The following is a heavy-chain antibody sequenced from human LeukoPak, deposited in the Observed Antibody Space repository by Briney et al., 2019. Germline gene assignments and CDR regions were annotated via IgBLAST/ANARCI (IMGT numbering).Heavy chain of an antibody. Sequence: SETLSLTCAVYGGSFSGYYWSWIRQPPGKGLEWIGEINHSGSTNYNPSLKSRVTISVDTFKNQFSLKLSSVTAADTAVYYCARGGGTVTNFRDAFDIWGQGTMVTVSS. CDR1: GGSFSGYY. CDR3: ARGGGTVTNFRDAFDI. J-gene: IGHJ3*02. CDR2: INHSGST. V-gene: IGHV4-34*01. D-gene: IGHD4-17*01.